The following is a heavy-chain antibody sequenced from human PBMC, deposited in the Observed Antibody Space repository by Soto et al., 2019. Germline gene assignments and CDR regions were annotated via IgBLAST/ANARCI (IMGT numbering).Heavy chain of an antibody. CDR2: IYGTGST. Sequence: QVQLQESDPGLVKPSETLSLTCTVSGGSVSSGTYYWTWIRQPPGKGLEWIGYIYGTGSTNYNPAPQTRGTISVEPSKNQFSRTLRSVTAADTAVYYCARAYYYGSGRGRSMAVWGQGTTVTV. D-gene: IGHD3-10*01. CDR1: GGSVSSGTYY. J-gene: IGHJ6*02. V-gene: IGHV4-61*01. CDR3: ARAYYYGSGRGRSMAV.